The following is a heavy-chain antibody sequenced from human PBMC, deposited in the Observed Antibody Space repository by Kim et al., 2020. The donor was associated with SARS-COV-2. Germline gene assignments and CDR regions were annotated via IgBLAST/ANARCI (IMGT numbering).Heavy chain of an antibody. V-gene: IGHV3-21*01. CDR1: GFSFSSYS. Sequence: GGSLRLFCAASGFSFSSYSMNWVRQAPGKGLEWVSSISHSGSYMSYADSVRGRFTISRDNAKNSLYLQMNSLRAEDTAVYYCVRGYNYYDSSDFNYDFGMDVWGQGTTVTVSS. D-gene: IGHD3-22*01. CDR2: ISHSGSYM. CDR3: VRGYNYYDSSDFNYDFGMDV. J-gene: IGHJ6*02.